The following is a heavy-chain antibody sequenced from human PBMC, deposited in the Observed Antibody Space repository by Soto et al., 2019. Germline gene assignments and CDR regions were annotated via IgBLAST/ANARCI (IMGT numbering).Heavy chain of an antibody. Sequence: GGSLRLSCAASGFTFSSQWMHWVRQHPGKGLVWVSRINSDGISTSYADSVKGRFTISRDNAKNTLYLQMNSLRAEDTAVYYCATVYDFWTGYYVNWGLGTLVTVAS. CDR3: ATVYDFWTGYYVN. D-gene: IGHD3-3*01. CDR2: INSDGIST. V-gene: IGHV3-74*01. J-gene: IGHJ4*02. CDR1: GFTFSSQW.